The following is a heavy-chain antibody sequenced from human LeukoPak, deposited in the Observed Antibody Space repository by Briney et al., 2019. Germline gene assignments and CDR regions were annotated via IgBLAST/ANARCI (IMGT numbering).Heavy chain of an antibody. CDR3: AREGPLGYCSSTSCSLDY. V-gene: IGHV3-74*01. D-gene: IGHD2-2*01. J-gene: IGHJ4*02. CDR1: GLTFSTSG. CDR2: INSDGSST. Sequence: GGSLRLSCTASGLTFSTSGFNWVRQAPGKGLVWVSRINSDGSSTSYADSVKGRFTISRDNAKNTLYLQMNSLRAEDTAVYYCAREGPLGYCSSTSCSLDYWGQGTLVTVSS.